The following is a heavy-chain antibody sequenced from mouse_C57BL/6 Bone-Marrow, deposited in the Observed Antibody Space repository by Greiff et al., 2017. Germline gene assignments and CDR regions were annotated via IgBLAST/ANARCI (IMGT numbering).Heavy chain of an antibody. Sequence: QVQLQQPGAELVRPGSSVKLSCKASGYTFTSYWMHWVKQRPIQGLEWIGNIDPSDSETHYTQKFKDKATLTVDKSSSTAYMQLSSLTSEDSAVYYGARGQPFAYWGQGTLVTVSA. D-gene: IGHD6-1*01. J-gene: IGHJ3*01. CDR1: GYTFTSYW. CDR2: IDPSDSET. V-gene: IGHV1-52*01. CDR3: ARGQPFAY.